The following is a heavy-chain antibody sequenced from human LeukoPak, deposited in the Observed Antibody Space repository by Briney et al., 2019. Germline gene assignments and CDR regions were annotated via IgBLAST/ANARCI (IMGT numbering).Heavy chain of an antibody. Sequence: SETLSLTCNVSGYSISNNYYWGWIRQPPGKGLEWIGSMHHSGSTFISPSLNSRVTISMQTSKNQFSLKQGSVTAADTAVYYCTRSTHSIRAAGGFDYWGQGTLVTVSS. V-gene: IGHV4-38-2*02. J-gene: IGHJ4*02. D-gene: IGHD6-13*01. CDR2: MHHSGST. CDR3: TRSTHSIRAAGGFDY. CDR1: GYSISNNYY.